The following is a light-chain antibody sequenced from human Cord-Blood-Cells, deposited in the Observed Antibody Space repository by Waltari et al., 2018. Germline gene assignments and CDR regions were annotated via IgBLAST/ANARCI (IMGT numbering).Light chain of an antibody. J-gene: IGKJ2*01. CDR3: QQYNSSPYT. V-gene: IGKV1-5*03. CDR1: QSISSW. Sequence: DIQMTQSPSTLSASVGDRVTITCRAGQSISSWLAWYQQKPGKAPKLLIYKASSLESGVPSRFSGSGSGTEFTLTISSLQPDDFATYYCQQYNSSPYTFGQGTKLEIK. CDR2: KAS.